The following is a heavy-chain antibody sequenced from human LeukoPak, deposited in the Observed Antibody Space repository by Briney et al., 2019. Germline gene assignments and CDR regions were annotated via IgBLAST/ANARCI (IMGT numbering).Heavy chain of an antibody. CDR1: RYSLVNFS. D-gene: IGHD3-10*01. CDR2: ISPENGDT. Sequence: ASLKVSSMPSRYSLVNFSPIWVRQAPRERVEWRGWISPENGDTNKSQTFQDRVTITTATSTNTASMELRRLTSGDTAAYFFSRVFGHYYCSMDVCGEGTTVITSS. V-gene: IGHV1-18*01. J-gene: IGHJ6*01. CDR3: SRVFGHYYCSMDV.